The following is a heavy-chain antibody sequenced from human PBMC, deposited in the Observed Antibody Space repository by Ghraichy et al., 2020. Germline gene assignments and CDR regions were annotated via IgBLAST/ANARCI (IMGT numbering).Heavy chain of an antibody. V-gene: IGHV3-48*02. CDR1: GFTFSSYS. J-gene: IGHJ4*02. Sequence: GGSLRLSCAASGFTFSSYSMNWVRQAPGKGLEWVSYISSSSSTIYYADSVKGRFTISRDNAKNSLYLQMNSLRDEDTAVYYCARGTPSRDYDYVWGSPRADYWGQGTLVTVSS. D-gene: IGHD3-16*01. CDR2: ISSSSSTI. CDR3: ARGTPSRDYDYVWGSPRADY.